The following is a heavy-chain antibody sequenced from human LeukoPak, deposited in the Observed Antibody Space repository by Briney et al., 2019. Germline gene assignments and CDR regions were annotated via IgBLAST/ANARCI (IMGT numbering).Heavy chain of an antibody. Sequence: ASVKVSCKASGYTFTSYGISWVRQAPGQGLEWMGWISAYNGNTNYAQKLQGRVTMTTDTSTSTAYMELRSLGSDDTAVYYCARAADSGYDWLEYYFDYWGQGTLVTVSS. CDR2: ISAYNGNT. J-gene: IGHJ4*02. CDR1: GYTFTSYG. CDR3: ARAADSGYDWLEYYFDY. V-gene: IGHV1-18*01. D-gene: IGHD5-12*01.